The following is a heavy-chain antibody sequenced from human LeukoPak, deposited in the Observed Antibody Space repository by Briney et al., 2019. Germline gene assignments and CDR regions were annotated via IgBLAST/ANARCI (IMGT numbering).Heavy chain of an antibody. CDR1: GGSISSYY. D-gene: IGHD5-12*01. J-gene: IGHJ4*02. CDR2: IYYSGST. CDR3: ARGIRGYSGYDLDY. Sequence: PSETLSLTCTVSGGSISSYYWSWIRQPPGKGLEWIGYIYYSGSTNYNPSLKSRVTISVDTSKNQFSLKLSSVTAADTAVYYCARGIRGYSGYDLDYWGQGTLVTVSS. V-gene: IGHV4-59*08.